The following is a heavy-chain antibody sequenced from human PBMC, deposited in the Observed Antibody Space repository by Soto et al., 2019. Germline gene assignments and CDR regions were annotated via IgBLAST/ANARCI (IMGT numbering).Heavy chain of an antibody. J-gene: IGHJ4*02. V-gene: IGHV3-11*01. D-gene: IGHD6-13*01. CDR1: GFSFSDYY. CDR2: IDFTSNSI. CDR3: ARDIEPPGLFFDY. Sequence: QVQLAESGEGLVKPGGSLRLSCAASGFSFSDYYMSWIRQAPGKGLEWVSYIDFTSNSIYYADSVKGRFTISRDNAKNSLYLQMNSLRAEDTAVYYCARDIEPPGLFFDYWGQGTLVTVSS.